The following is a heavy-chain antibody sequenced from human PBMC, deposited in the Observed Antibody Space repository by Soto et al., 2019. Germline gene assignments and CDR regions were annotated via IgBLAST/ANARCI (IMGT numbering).Heavy chain of an antibody. Sequence: SETLSLTCTVSGGSISSYYWSWIRQPPGKGLEWIGYIYYSGSTNYNPSLKSRVTISVDTSKNQFSLKLSSVTAADTAVYYCARTYYYDSSGYYAFDYWGQGTLVTVSS. J-gene: IGHJ4*02. D-gene: IGHD3-22*01. V-gene: IGHV4-59*01. CDR3: ARTYYYDSSGYYAFDY. CDR2: IYYSGST. CDR1: GGSISSYY.